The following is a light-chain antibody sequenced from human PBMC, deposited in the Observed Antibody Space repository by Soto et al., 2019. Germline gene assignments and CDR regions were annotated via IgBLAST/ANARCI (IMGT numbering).Light chain of an antibody. CDR3: SSYTSSNSVV. J-gene: IGLJ3*02. Sequence: QSALTQPASVSGSPGQSITISCTGTSSDVGGYNWVAWYQQHPGKAPKLMICDVSNRPSGVSNRFSGSKSGNTASLTISGLQAEDEADYYCSSYTSSNSVVFGGGTMLTVL. CDR1: SSDVGGYNW. CDR2: DVS. V-gene: IGLV2-14*03.